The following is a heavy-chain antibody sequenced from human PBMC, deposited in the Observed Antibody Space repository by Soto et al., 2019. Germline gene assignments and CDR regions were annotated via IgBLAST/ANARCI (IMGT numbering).Heavy chain of an antibody. CDR3: TTDIRDYYDFWSGYYVDYYYYGMDV. CDR2: IKSKTDGGTT. J-gene: IGHJ6*02. V-gene: IGHV3-15*01. Sequence: GVSLRLSCSASGFTFSSYAMSWVRQAPGKGLEWVGGIKSKTDGGTTDYAAPVKGRFTISRDDSKNTLYLQMNSLKTEDTAVYYCTTDIRDYYDFWSGYYVDYYYYGMDVWGQGTTVTVSS. CDR1: GFTFSSYA. D-gene: IGHD3-3*01.